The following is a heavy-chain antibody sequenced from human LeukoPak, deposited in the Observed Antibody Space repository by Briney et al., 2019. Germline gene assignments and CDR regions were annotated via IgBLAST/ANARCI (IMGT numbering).Heavy chain of an antibody. CDR2: IHYSGST. V-gene: IGHV4-59*01. CDR1: GGSISSYY. D-gene: IGHD1/OR15-1a*01. Sequence: SETLSLTCTVSGGSISSYYWSWIRQPPGKGLEWIGYIHYSGSTNYNPSLKSRVTKSVDTSKNQFSLKLSSVTAADTAVYYCATESLGEQIGDLFGDYYGMDVWGQGTTVTVSS. CDR3: ATESLGEQIGDLFGDYYGMDV. J-gene: IGHJ6*02.